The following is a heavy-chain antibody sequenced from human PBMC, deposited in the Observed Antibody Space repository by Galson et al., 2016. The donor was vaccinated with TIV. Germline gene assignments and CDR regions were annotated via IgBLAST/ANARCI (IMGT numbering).Heavy chain of an antibody. Sequence: QSGAEVKKPGEPLKISCEGSGYSFSSYWIGWVCHKPGEGLEWIGIIHPADSDTRYSPSFRGQVTMSANKAINGAYLQWRTLKASDSAMYYCGRRKEMTTNRLDALYLWGQGTMVIVSS. CDR3: GRRKEMTTNRLDALYL. CDR1: GYSFSSYW. D-gene: IGHD5-24*01. V-gene: IGHV5-51*01. J-gene: IGHJ3*01. CDR2: IHPADSDT.